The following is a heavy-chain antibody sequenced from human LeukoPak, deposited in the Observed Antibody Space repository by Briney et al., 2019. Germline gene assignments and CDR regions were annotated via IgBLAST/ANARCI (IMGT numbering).Heavy chain of an antibody. CDR3: AKDMGIGGATLDY. CDR2: ISWNSGSI. V-gene: IGHV3-9*01. Sequence: PGGSLRLSCAASGFTFDDYAMHWVRQAPGKGLEWVSGISWNSGSIGYADSVKGRFTISRDNAKNSLYLQMNSLRAEDTALYYCAKDMGIGGATLDYWGQGTLVTVSS. J-gene: IGHJ4*02. D-gene: IGHD1-26*01. CDR1: GFTFDDYA.